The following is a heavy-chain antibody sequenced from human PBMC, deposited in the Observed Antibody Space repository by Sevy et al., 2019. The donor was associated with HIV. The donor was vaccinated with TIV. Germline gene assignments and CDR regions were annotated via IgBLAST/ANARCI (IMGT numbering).Heavy chain of an antibody. CDR2: IYFPGNT. CDR3: ARDSTTRPRVLDY. Sequence: SETLSLTCSVSGGSISSYFWTWVRQSPGKGLEWIGNIYFPGNTDYGPSLKSRVTLSLDTSKSQFSLTLKSVTAADTAIYFCARDSTTRPRVLDYWGQGTLVTVSS. D-gene: IGHD1-1*01. CDR1: GGSISSYF. J-gene: IGHJ4*02. V-gene: IGHV4-59*01.